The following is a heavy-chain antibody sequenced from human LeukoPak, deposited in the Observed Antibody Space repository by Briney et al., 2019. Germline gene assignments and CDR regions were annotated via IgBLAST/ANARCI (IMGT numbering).Heavy chain of an antibody. J-gene: IGHJ4*02. V-gene: IGHV3-23*01. D-gene: IGHD1-14*01. Sequence: GGSLRLSCAASGFTFSSSAMSWVRQAPGKGLEWVSAISNNGGYTYYADSVQGRFTISRDNSKSTLCLQMNSLRAEDTAVYYCAKVGTFAPIYYFDYWGQGTLVTVSS. CDR2: ISNNGGYT. CDR3: AKVGTFAPIYYFDY. CDR1: GFTFSSSA.